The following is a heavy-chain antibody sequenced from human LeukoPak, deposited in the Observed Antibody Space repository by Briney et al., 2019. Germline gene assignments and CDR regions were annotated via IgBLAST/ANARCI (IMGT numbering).Heavy chain of an antibody. Sequence: GGSLRLSCAASGFTFSSYEMNWVRQAPGKGLEWVSYISSSGSTIYYADSVKGRFTISRDNSKNTLYLQMNSLRAEDTAVYYCARARRLVQVIHDAFDIWGQGTMVTVSS. J-gene: IGHJ3*02. V-gene: IGHV3-48*03. CDR2: ISSSGSTI. CDR3: ARARRLVQVIHDAFDI. D-gene: IGHD6-19*01. CDR1: GFTFSSYE.